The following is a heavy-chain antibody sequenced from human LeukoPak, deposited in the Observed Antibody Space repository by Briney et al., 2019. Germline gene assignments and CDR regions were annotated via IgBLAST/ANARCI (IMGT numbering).Heavy chain of an antibody. CDR2: IYPGDSDT. V-gene: IGHV5-51*01. D-gene: IGHD3-22*01. J-gene: IGHJ1*01. CDR1: GYNFPIYW. CDR3: ARPYYYDSSGYWGFQH. Sequence: GEPLKISCQGSGYNFPIYWIGWVRQMPGKGLEWMGIIYPGDSDTRYSPSFQGQVTISADKSISTAYLQWSSLKASDTAMYYCARPYYYDSSGYWGFQHWGQGTLVTVSS.